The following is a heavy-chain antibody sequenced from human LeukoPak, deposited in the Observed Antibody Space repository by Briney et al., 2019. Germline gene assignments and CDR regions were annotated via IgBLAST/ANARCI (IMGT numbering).Heavy chain of an antibody. CDR3: ARGNIVVVPAASNYGMDV. D-gene: IGHD2-2*01. CDR1: GGSISSSSYY. CDR2: IYYSGST. V-gene: IGHV4-39*01. J-gene: IGHJ6*04. Sequence: SETLSLTCTVSGGSISSSSYYWGWIRQPPGKGLEWIGSIYYSGSTYYNPSLKSRVTISVDTSKNQFSLKLSSVTAADTAVYYCARGNIVVVPAASNYGMDVWGKGTTVTVSS.